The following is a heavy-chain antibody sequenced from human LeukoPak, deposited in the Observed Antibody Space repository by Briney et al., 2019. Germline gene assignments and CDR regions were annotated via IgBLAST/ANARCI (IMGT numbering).Heavy chain of an antibody. V-gene: IGHV4-34*01. CDR1: GGSFSGYY. J-gene: IGHJ4*02. CDR3: ARGVMCSGGSCYLPLDY. CDR2: INHSGSI. Sequence: PSETLSLTCAVYGGSFSGYYWSWIRQPPGKGLEWIGEINHSGSINYNPSLKSRVTISVDTSKNQLSLKLSSVPAADTAVYYCARGVMCSGGSCYLPLDYWGQGTLVTVSS. D-gene: IGHD2-15*01.